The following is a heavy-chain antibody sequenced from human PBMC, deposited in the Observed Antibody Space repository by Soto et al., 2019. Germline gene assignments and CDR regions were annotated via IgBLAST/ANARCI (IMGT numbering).Heavy chain of an antibody. CDR1: GFTFSSYA. D-gene: IGHD1-26*01. CDR3: ARRGSGSCYDY. J-gene: IGHJ4*02. Sequence: EVQLLESGGGLVQPGGSLRLSCAASGFTFSSYAMNWVRQAPGKGLEWVSVISGSGDSTYYADSAKGRFTISRDNSKNTLYLQMNSLRAEETAVYYCARRGSGSCYDYWGQGTLVTVSS. CDR2: ISGSGDST. V-gene: IGHV3-23*01.